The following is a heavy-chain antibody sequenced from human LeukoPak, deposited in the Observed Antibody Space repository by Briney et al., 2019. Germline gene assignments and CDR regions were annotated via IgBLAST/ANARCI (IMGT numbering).Heavy chain of an antibody. V-gene: IGHV1-18*01. D-gene: IGHD2-21*02. CDR2: ISAYNGNT. Sequence: ASVTVSCKASGYTFTSYGISWVRQAPGQGLEWMGWISAYNGNTNYAQKLQGRVTMTTDTSTSTAYMELRSLRSDDTAVYYCARDCGGDCYSRDFDYWGQGTLVTVSS. CDR3: ARDCGGDCYSRDFDY. CDR1: GYTFTSYG. J-gene: IGHJ4*02.